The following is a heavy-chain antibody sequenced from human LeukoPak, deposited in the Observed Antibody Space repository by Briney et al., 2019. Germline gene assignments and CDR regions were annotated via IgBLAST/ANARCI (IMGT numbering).Heavy chain of an antibody. D-gene: IGHD6-13*01. CDR3: ARSLAAAYGYFDY. CDR1: GYTFASYD. Sequence: ASVKVSCKASGYTFASYDINWVRQATGQGFEWMGWMNPNSGNTGYAQKFQGRVTITRNISINTAYMELSSLEPEDTAVYYCARSLAAAYGYFDYWGQGTLVTVSS. V-gene: IGHV1-8*01. CDR2: MNPNSGNT. J-gene: IGHJ4*02.